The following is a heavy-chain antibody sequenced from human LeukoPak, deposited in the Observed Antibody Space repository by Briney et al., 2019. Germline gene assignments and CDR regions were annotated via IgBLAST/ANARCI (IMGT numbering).Heavy chain of an antibody. J-gene: IGHJ3*02. CDR1: GYNFTSYY. V-gene: IGHV1-46*01. Sequence: VASVKVSCKASGYNFTSYYMHWMRQAPGQGLEWMGIINPSGGTTSYAQKFQGRVTVTRDTSTSTVYMELSSLRSEDTAVYYCARDLVVVTGLRTRGSFDIWGQGTMVTVSS. D-gene: IGHD2-21*02. CDR2: INPSGGTT. CDR3: ARDLVVVTGLRTRGSFDI.